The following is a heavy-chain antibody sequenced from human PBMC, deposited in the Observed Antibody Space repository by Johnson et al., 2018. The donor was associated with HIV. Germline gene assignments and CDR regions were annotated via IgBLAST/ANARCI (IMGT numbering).Heavy chain of an antibody. CDR2: ISYDGSNK. CDR3: ARDGFDI. V-gene: IGHV3-30*04. CDR1: GFTFSSYA. J-gene: IGHJ3*02. Sequence: QVQLVESGGGVVQPGGSLRLSCAASGFTFSSYAMHWVRQAPGKGLEWVAVISYDGSNKYYADSVKGRFTISRDNSKNTLYLQMNSLRAEDTAVYYCARDGFDIWGQGTMVTVSS.